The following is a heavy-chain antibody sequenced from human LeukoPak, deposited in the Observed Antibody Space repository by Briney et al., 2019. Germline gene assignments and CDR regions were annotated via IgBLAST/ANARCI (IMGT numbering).Heavy chain of an antibody. CDR2: ISYDETNK. D-gene: IGHD1-7*01. J-gene: IGHJ4*02. V-gene: IGHV3-30*03. Sequence: GGSLRLSCAASGFTFSSYAMHWVRQAPGKGLEWVTVISYDETNKYYADSVKGRFTISRDNAKNSLYLQMNSLRAEDTAVYYCARDSDWNCDYWGQGTLVTVSS. CDR3: ARDSDWNCDY. CDR1: GFTFSSYA.